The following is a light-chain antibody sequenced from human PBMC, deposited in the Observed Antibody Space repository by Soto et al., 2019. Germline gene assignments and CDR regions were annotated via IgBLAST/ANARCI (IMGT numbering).Light chain of an antibody. CDR1: HVISSW. CDR2: AAS. V-gene: IGKV1-12*01. Sequence: DIQMTQSPSSVSASVGDRVTITCRASHVISSWLAWYQQKPGKAPKLLIYAASRLQSGVPSRFSGSESGADFSLTISSLQPEDVATYYCQQNNDFPYTFGQGTKLEIK. CDR3: QQNNDFPYT. J-gene: IGKJ2*01.